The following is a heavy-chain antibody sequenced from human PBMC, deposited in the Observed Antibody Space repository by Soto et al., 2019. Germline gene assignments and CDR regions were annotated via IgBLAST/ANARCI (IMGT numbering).Heavy chain of an antibody. CDR2: IIPISGKA. J-gene: IGHJ6*02. D-gene: IGHD2-2*01. CDR3: ARSQGSSTSLEIYYYYYDGMDV. Sequence: QVQLVQSGAEVKKPGSSVKVSCKASGGTFSSYAIRWVRQAPGQGLEWMGGIIPISGKANYAQKSQGRVTITADESTSTAYMELSSLRSEDTAVYYCARSQGSSTSLEIYYYYYDGMDVWGQGTTVTVSS. CDR1: GGTFSSYA. V-gene: IGHV1-69*01.